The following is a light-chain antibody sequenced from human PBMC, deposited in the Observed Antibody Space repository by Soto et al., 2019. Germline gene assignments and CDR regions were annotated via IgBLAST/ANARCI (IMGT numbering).Light chain of an antibody. V-gene: IGKV1-5*01. J-gene: IGKJ1*01. Sequence: DIQMTQSPATLSASVGDRVTITCRASQSISSWLAWYQQKPGKAPKLLIYDASSLESGVPSRFSGSGSGTEFTLTISSLQPDDFATYYCQQDYNYPLTFGQGTKV. CDR2: DAS. CDR1: QSISSW. CDR3: QQDYNYPLT.